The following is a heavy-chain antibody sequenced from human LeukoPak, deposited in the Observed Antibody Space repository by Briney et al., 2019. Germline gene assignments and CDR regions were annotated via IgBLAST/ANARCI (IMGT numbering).Heavy chain of an antibody. CDR1: GFTFSSYS. CDR3: ARDSVPATMRGWFDP. V-gene: IGHV3-21*01. CDR2: ISGSSSYI. Sequence: GGSLRLSCAASGFTFSSYSMYWVRQAPGRGLEWVSSISGSSSYIYYADSVKGRFTISRDNAKNSLSLQMNSLRAEDTALYYCARDSVPATMRGWFDPWGQGTLVTVSS. J-gene: IGHJ5*02. D-gene: IGHD2-2*01.